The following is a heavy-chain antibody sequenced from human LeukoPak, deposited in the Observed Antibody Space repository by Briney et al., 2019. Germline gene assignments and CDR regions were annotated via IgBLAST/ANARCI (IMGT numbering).Heavy chain of an antibody. CDR3: ATRPAGSTWYGVFDY. V-gene: IGHV4-59*11. CDR2: VFNGGNT. CDR1: GGSINSHY. J-gene: IGHJ4*02. Sequence: SETLSLTSSVSGGSINSHYWSWIRQPPGKGLEWIGYVFNGGNTNYNPSLKSRVTMSVDTSRDQFSLRLSSVTAADTAIYYCATRPAGSTWYGVFDYWSQGTLVTVSS. D-gene: IGHD6-13*01.